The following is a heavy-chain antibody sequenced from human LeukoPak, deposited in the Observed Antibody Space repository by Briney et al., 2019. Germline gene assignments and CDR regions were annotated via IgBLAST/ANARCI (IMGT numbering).Heavy chain of an antibody. CDR3: ARQTPYYDILTGYNLRGYYYGMDV. Sequence: GESLKISCKGSGYSFTSYWIGWVRQMPGKGLEWMVIIYPGDSDTRYSPSFQGQVTISADKSISTAYLQWSSLKASDTDMYYCARQTPYYDILTGYNLRGYYYGMDVWGQGTTVTVSS. CDR1: GYSFTSYW. J-gene: IGHJ6*02. V-gene: IGHV5-51*01. D-gene: IGHD3-9*01. CDR2: IYPGDSDT.